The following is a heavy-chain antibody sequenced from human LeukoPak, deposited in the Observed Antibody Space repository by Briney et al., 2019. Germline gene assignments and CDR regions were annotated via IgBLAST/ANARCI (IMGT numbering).Heavy chain of an antibody. CDR2: IRQSGAIT. D-gene: IGHD5-24*01. V-gene: IGHV3-23*01. Sequence: GGSLSLSCAASEFTFSNYVMNWVRQAPGKGLEWVSSIRQSGAITYYADSVKGRFTISRDNSKNTLSLQMNSLSREDTAIYYCVRRGGSDGWGAFDIWGQGTVVTVSS. CDR3: VRRGGSDGWGAFDI. J-gene: IGHJ3*02. CDR1: EFTFSNYV.